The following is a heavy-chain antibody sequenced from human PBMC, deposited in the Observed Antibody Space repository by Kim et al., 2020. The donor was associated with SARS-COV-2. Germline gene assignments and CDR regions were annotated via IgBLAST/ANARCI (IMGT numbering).Heavy chain of an antibody. CDR1: GYTFTYYA. D-gene: IGHD2-15*01. V-gene: IGHV7-4-1*02. J-gene: IGHJ5*02. CDR2: IDTDNGNP. CDR3: ARGVPVAPPASDNWFDP. Sequence: ASVKVSCKTSGYTFTYYAINWVRQAPGQGLEWMGWIDTDNGNPTYARGFTGRYVFSLDTSVTTAYLEINSLKTEDTAVYFCARGVPVAPPASDNWFDPWGPGTRVTV.